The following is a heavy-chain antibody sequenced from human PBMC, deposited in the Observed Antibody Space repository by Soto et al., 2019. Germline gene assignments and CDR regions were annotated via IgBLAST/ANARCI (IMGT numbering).Heavy chain of an antibody. CDR3: ARDRYSGNCYPSDYYYVMDV. J-gene: IGHJ6*02. Sequence: GGSLRLSCTASAFIFGDYTMTWVRQAPGKGLEWVASISSGGTYIFYADSLQGRFTISRDNGKQSLDLHLSDLRVDDTGIYYCARDRYSGNCYPSDYYYVMDVWGQGTTVTVSS. V-gene: IGHV3-21*01. CDR1: AFIFGDYT. D-gene: IGHD3-10*02. CDR2: ISSGGTYI.